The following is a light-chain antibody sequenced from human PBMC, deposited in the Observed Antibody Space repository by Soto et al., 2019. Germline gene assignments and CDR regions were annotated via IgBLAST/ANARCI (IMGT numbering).Light chain of an antibody. CDR2: AAS. CDR3: QQYNNWPYT. J-gene: IGKJ2*01. V-gene: IGKV3-15*01. CDR1: QSVSSN. Sequence: EIVMTQSPATLSVSPGERATLSCRASQSVSSNLAWYQRKPGQGPRLLIYAASTRATGIPARFSGSGSGTEFTLTISSLQSEDFAVYHCQQYNNWPYTFGQGTKLEMK.